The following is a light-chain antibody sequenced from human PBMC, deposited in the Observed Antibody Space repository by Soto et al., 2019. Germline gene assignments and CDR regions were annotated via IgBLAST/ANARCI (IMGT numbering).Light chain of an antibody. J-gene: IGKJ4*01. V-gene: IGKV3-15*01. Sequence: EIVMTQSPATLSVSPGERATLSCRAGHIFSSRLAWYQQKPGQAPRLLIYGASTRATGLPARFSGSGSGTEFTLTISSLQSEDFAVYYCQHYTNWPLTFGGGTKVEIK. CDR2: GAS. CDR3: QHYTNWPLT. CDR1: HIFSSR.